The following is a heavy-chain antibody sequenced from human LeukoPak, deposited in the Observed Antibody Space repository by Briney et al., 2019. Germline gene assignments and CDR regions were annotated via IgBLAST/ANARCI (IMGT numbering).Heavy chain of an antibody. CDR3: ARIKGSWYEDY. CDR2: ISSGGSSI. V-gene: IGHV3-11*01. Sequence: GGSLRLSCAASGFTFSDYYMSWIRQAPGKGLEWVSYISSGGSSIYYADSVKGRFTISRDNAKNSLYLQMNSLRAEDTAVYYCARIKGSWYEDYWGQGTLVTVPP. J-gene: IGHJ4*02. CDR1: GFTFSDYY. D-gene: IGHD3-10*01.